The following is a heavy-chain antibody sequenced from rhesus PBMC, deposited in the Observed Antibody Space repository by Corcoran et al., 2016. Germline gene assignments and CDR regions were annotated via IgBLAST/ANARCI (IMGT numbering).Heavy chain of an antibody. Sequence: QLQLQESGPGLVKPSETLSLTCSVSGCSIRRTWWCWIRPPPGKGLVWIVRISSSGEGTIDNPSLKSQVTISTDTSKNQFSLKLSSVTAADTAVYYCARQRLVTGGRDAFDFWGQGLRVTVSS. V-gene: IGHV4-173*01. CDR1: GCSIRRTW. D-gene: IGHD6-31*01. CDR2: ISSSGEGT. J-gene: IGHJ3*01. CDR3: ARQRLVTGGRDAFDF.